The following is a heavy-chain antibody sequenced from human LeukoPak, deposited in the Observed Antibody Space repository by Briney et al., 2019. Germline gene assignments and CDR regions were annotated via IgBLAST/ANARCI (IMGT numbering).Heavy chain of an antibody. J-gene: IGHJ4*02. V-gene: IGHV4-34*01. Sequence: SETLSLTCAVYGGSFSDSYWSWIRQPPGEGLEWVGEISHSGDTNYNPSLKSRVTISLGAAKNQFSLNLSSVTAADTAVYYSARAIAAAGTWHTNWDQGTLVTVSS. CDR2: ISHSGDT. CDR1: GGSFSDSY. D-gene: IGHD6-13*01. CDR3: ARAIAAAGTWHTN.